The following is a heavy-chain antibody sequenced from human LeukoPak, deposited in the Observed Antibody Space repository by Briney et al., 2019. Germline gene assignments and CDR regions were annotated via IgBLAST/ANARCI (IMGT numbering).Heavy chain of an antibody. CDR2: ITGTSSTI. D-gene: IGHD3-10*01. CDR3: ARDPGRQSEGAFDI. Sequence: GGSLGLSXAGSGFTFSTYSMNWVRQTPGKGLEWVSYITGTSSTIWYADSVKGRFTISRDNAKNSLFLQMNSLTAEDTAVYYCARDPGRQSEGAFDIWGQGTMVTVSS. J-gene: IGHJ3*02. CDR1: GFTFSTYS. V-gene: IGHV3-48*01.